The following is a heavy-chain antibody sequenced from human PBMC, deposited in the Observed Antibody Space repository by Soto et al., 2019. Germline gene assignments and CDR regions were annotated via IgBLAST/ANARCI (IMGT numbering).Heavy chain of an antibody. V-gene: IGHV3-30-3*01. J-gene: IGHJ5*02. CDR3: ARSRLPAGRGSWFDP. CDR1: GFTFSSYA. Sequence: TGGSLRLFCAASGFTFSSYAMHWVRQAPGKGLEWVAVISYDGSNKYYAGSVKGRFTISRDNSKNTLYLQMNSLRAEDTAVYYCARSRLPAGRGSWFDPWGQGTLVTVSS. CDR2: ISYDGSNK.